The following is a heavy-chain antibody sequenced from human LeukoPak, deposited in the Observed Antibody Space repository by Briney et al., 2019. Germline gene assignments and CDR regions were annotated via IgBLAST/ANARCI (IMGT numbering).Heavy chain of an antibody. CDR2: IYYSGST. Sequence: SETLSLTCTVSDDSISDYYRGWIRQPPGKGLEWIGYIYYSGSTYYNPSLKSRVTISVDTSKNQFSLKLSSVTAADTAVYYCARGGGGYSYVRYFQHWGQGTLVTVSS. D-gene: IGHD5-18*01. J-gene: IGHJ1*01. CDR3: ARGGGGYSYVRYFQH. V-gene: IGHV4-59*12. CDR1: DDSISDYY.